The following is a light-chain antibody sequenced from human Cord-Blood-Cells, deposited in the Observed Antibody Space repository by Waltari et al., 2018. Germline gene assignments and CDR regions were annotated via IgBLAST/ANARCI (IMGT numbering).Light chain of an antibody. CDR3: AAWDDSLSGRV. Sequence: QRVTISCSGSSSNIGSNYVYWYQQLPGTAPKLLIYRNNQRPSGVPDRFSGSKSGTSASLAISGLRSEDEADYYCAAWDDSLSGRVFGGGTKLTV. CDR1: SSNIGSNY. J-gene: IGLJ3*02. CDR2: RNN. V-gene: IGLV1-47*01.